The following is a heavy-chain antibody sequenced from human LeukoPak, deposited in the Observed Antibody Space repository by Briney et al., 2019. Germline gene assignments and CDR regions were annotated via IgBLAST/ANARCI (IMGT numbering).Heavy chain of an antibody. CDR1: GGTFSSYA. CDR2: IIPIFGTA. J-gene: IGHJ5*02. CDR3: ARCIPNDSSGYRNWFDP. Sequence: SVTVSCKASGGTFSSYAISWVRQAPGQGLEWMGGIIPIFGTANYAQKFQGRVTITTDESTSTAYMELSSLRSEDTAVYYCARCIPNDSSGYRNWFDPWGQGTLVTVSS. D-gene: IGHD3-22*01. V-gene: IGHV1-69*05.